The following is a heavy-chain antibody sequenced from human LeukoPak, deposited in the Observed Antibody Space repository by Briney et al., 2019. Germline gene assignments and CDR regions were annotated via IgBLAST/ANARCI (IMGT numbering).Heavy chain of an antibody. J-gene: IGHJ1*01. Sequence: GGSLRLSCAASGFTFSSYTMSWVRQAPGKGLEWVSAISGSGVNTYYADSVKGRFTISRDNSKNTLYLQTNSLRAEDTAIYYCAKGMLRGPTPFFQHWGQGTLVTVSS. CDR1: GFTFSSYT. D-gene: IGHD3-10*01. CDR2: ISGSGVNT. CDR3: AKGMLRGPTPFFQH. V-gene: IGHV3-23*01.